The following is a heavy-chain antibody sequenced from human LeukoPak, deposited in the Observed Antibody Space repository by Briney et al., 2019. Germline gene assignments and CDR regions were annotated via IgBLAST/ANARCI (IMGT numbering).Heavy chain of an antibody. D-gene: IGHD2-15*01. CDR1: GGSISSYY. V-gene: IGHV4-59*01. CDR2: IYYSGST. Sequence: MASETLSLTCTVSGGSISSYYWSWIRQPPGKGLEWIGYIYYSGSTNYNPSLKSRVTISVDTSKNQFSLKLSSVTAADTDVYYCARDCSGGSCFESWGQGTLVTVSS. J-gene: IGHJ4*02. CDR3: ARDCSGGSCFES.